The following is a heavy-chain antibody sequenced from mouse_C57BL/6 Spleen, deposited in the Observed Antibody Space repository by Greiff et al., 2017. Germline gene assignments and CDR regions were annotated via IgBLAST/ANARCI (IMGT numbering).Heavy chain of an antibody. V-gene: IGHV1-66*01. CDR3: ERDNYYGSRGEYDRDY. J-gene: IGHJ4*01. D-gene: IGHD1-1*01. CDR2: IYPGSGNT. Sequence: VQLQQSGPELVKPGASVKISCKASGYSFTSYYIHWVKQRPGQGLEWIGWIYPGSGNTKYNEKFKGKATLTADPSSSTAYMQLRSLTSEDSAVYYSERDNYYGSRGEYDRDYWGKGTTVTVAS. CDR1: GYSFTSYY.